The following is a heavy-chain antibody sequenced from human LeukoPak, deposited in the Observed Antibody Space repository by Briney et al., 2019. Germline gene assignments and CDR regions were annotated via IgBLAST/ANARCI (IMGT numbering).Heavy chain of an antibody. Sequence: SETLSLTCTVSGYSISSGYYWGWIRQPPGKGLEWIGSIYHSGSTYYNPSLKSRVTISVDTSKNQFSLKLSSVTAADTAVYYCARHYYGLNWFDPWGQGTLVTVSS. CDR3: ARHYYGLNWFDP. V-gene: IGHV4-38-2*02. CDR1: GYSISSGYY. CDR2: IYHSGST. J-gene: IGHJ5*02. D-gene: IGHD3-10*01.